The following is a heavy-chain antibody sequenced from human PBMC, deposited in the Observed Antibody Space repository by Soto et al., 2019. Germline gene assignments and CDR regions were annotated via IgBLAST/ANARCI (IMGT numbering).Heavy chain of an antibody. CDR2: IYHSGST. J-gene: IGHJ6*02. V-gene: IGHV4-38-2*02. D-gene: IGHD4-4*01. CDR1: GYSISSGYY. Sequence: SETLSLTCAVSGYSISSGYYWGWIRQPPGKGLEWIGSIYHSGSTYYNPSLKSRVTISVDTSKNQFSLKLSSVTAADTAVYYCERDHEYSNYYYGMDVWGQGTTVTVSS. CDR3: ERDHEYSNYYYGMDV.